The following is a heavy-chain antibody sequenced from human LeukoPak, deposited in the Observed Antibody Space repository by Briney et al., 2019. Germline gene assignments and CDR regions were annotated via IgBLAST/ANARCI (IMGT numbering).Heavy chain of an antibody. D-gene: IGHD2-15*01. Sequence: GASVKVSCKASGYTFTSYGISWVRQAPGQGLEWMGRINPNSGGTNYAQKFQGRVTMTRDTSISTAYMELSRLRSDDTAVYYCARGGRVVVVAATPAGYYWGQGTLVTVSS. V-gene: IGHV1-2*06. CDR2: INPNSGGT. CDR1: GYTFTSYG. J-gene: IGHJ4*02. CDR3: ARGGRVVVVAATPAGYY.